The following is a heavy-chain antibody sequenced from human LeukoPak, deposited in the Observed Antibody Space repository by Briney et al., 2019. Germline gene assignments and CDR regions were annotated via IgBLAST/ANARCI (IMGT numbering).Heavy chain of an antibody. V-gene: IGHV3-23*01. CDR3: AKPWREDGDYWSFNY. Sequence: GGSLRLSCAASGFTFRSYGMSWVRQAPGKGLEWVSAISGSGSSTYYADSVKGRFTISRDNSKDTLYLQMNSLRAEDTAVYYCAKPWREDGDYWSFNYWGQGTLVTVSS. J-gene: IGHJ4*02. D-gene: IGHD4-17*01. CDR1: GFTFRSYG. CDR2: ISGSGSST.